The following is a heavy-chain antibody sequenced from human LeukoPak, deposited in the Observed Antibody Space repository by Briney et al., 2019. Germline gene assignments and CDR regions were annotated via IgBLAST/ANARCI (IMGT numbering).Heavy chain of an antibody. Sequence: PSETLSLTCTVSGGSISSYYWSWIRQPPGKGLEWIGYIYYSGSTNYNPSLKSRVTISVDTSKNQFSLKLSSVTAADTAVYYCARSGAAAGPRIIQHWGQGTLVTVSS. J-gene: IGHJ1*01. CDR2: IYYSGST. CDR3: ARSGAAAGPRIIQH. V-gene: IGHV4-59*08. CDR1: GGSISSYY. D-gene: IGHD6-13*01.